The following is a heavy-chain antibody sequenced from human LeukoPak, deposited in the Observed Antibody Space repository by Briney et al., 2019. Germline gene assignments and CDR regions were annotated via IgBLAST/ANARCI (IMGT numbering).Heavy chain of an antibody. Sequence: GGSLRLSCAASGFTFSSYWMGWVRQAPGKGLEWVANIKQDGSEKDYVDSVKGRFTISRDNAKNSLYLQMNSLRAEDTAVYYCARFKWGPHAFDIRGQGTMVTVSS. V-gene: IGHV3-7*01. CDR3: ARFKWGPHAFDI. CDR1: GFTFSSYW. CDR2: IKQDGSEK. J-gene: IGHJ3*02. D-gene: IGHD7-27*01.